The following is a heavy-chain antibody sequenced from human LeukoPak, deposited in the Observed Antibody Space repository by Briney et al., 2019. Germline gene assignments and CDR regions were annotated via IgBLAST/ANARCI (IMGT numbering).Heavy chain of an antibody. V-gene: IGHV3-66*02. D-gene: IGHD2-2*03. CDR1: GFTVSSNY. Sequence: GGSQRLSCAASGFTVSSNYMSWVRQAPGKGLEWVSVIYRGGSTYYADSVKGRFTISRDNSKNTLYLQMNSLRAEDTAVYYCARVGYCSSTSCPAHAFDTWGQGTMVTVSS. J-gene: IGHJ3*02. CDR2: IYRGGST. CDR3: ARVGYCSSTSCPAHAFDT.